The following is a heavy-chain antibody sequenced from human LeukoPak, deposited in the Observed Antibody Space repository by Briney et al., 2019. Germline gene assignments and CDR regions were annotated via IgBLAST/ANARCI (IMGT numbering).Heavy chain of an antibody. V-gene: IGHV4-34*01. D-gene: IGHD6-19*01. Sequence: SETLSLTCAVYGGSFSGYYWSWIRQPPGKGLEWIGEINHSGSTNYNPSLKSRVTISVDTSKNQFSLKLSSVTAADTAVYYCARGAIAVAAPFDYWGQGTLVTVSS. CDR3: ARGAIAVAAPFDY. J-gene: IGHJ4*02. CDR1: GGSFSGYY. CDR2: INHSGST.